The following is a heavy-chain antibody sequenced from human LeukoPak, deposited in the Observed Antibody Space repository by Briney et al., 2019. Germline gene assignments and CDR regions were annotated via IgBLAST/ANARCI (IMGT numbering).Heavy chain of an antibody. J-gene: IGHJ4*02. D-gene: IGHD3-22*01. V-gene: IGHV4-34*01. Sequence: PSETLSLTCAVYGGSFSGYYWSWIRQPPGKGLEWIGEINHSGSTNYNPSLKSRVTISVDTSKNQFSLKLSSVTAADTAVYYCARSALFYDSSGPGYWGQGTLVTVSS. CDR3: ARSALFYDSSGPGY. CDR1: GGSFSGYY. CDR2: INHSGST.